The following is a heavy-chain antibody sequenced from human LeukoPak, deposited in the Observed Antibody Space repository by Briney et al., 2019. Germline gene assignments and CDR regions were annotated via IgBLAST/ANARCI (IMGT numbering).Heavy chain of an antibody. V-gene: IGHV1-69*04. CDR2: IIPILGIA. CDR3: ASGYYDSSGYWSAEYFQH. D-gene: IGHD3-22*01. J-gene: IGHJ1*01. CDR1: GGTFSSYA. Sequence: SVKVSCKASGGTFSSYAISWVRQAPGQGREWMGRIIPILGIANYAQKFQGRVTITADKSTSTAYMELSSLRSEDTAVYYCASGYYDSSGYWSAEYFQHWGQGTLVTVSS.